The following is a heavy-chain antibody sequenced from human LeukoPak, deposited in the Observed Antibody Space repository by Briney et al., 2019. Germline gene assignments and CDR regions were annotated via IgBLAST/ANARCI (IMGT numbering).Heavy chain of an antibody. J-gene: IGHJ4*02. D-gene: IGHD6-19*01. CDR1: GFTFSSYA. V-gene: IGHV3-30*04. Sequence: GGSLRLSCAASGFTFSSYAMYWVRQAPGKGLQWVATILYDGSNKYYVDSVKGRFTISRDNSKNTLYLQMNSLRAEDTAVYYCALNRGSGWYFRYWGQGTLVTVSS. CDR2: ILYDGSNK. CDR3: ALNRGSGWYFRY.